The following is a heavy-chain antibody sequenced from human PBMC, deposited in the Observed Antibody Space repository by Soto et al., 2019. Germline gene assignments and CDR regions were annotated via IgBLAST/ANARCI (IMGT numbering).Heavy chain of an antibody. J-gene: IGHJ4*02. CDR3: ARQGYSYGTRYPFDY. Sequence: SETLSLATTVSGGTIVIIGISTWVRIGRPQGKGLEWIGSIYYSGSTYYNPSLKSRVTISVDTSKNQFSLKLSSVTAADTALYYCARQGYSYGTRYPFDYWGQGTLVTVSS. D-gene: IGHD5-18*01. V-gene: IGHV4-39*01. CDR2: IYYSGST. CDR1: GGTIVIIGIST.